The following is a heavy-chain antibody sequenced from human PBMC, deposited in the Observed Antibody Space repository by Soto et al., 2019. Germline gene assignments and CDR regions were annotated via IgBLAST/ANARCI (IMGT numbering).Heavy chain of an antibody. V-gene: IGHV1-69*01. CDR2: IIPFFGTS. Sequence: QVQLVQSGAEVKKPGSSVKVSCEASGGTFSSYPINWVRQAPGQGLEWMGGIIPFFGTSNYAQKFQGRVKISADDSKSPAYMELRSLRSEDTAVYYCARVGHITNYGMAVWGQGTTVTVSS. D-gene: IGHD1-26*01. CDR1: GGTFSSYP. CDR3: ARVGHITNYGMAV. J-gene: IGHJ6*02.